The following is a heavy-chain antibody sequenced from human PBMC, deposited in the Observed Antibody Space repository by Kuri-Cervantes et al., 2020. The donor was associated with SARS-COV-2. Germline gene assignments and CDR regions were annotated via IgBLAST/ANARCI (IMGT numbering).Heavy chain of an antibody. CDR3: ARDRLELLLFFDY. CDR2: ISSSSYI. V-gene: IGHV3-21*01. D-gene: IGHD1-7*01. J-gene: IGHJ4*02. CDR1: GFTFSSYS. Sequence: GESLKISCAASGFTFSSYSMNWVRQAPGKGLEWVSSISSSSYIYYADSVKGRFTISRDNAKNSLYLQMNSLRAEDTAVYYCARDRLELLLFFDYWGQGTLVTVSS.